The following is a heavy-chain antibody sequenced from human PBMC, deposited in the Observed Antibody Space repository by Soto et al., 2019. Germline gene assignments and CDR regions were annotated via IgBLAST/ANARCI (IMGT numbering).Heavy chain of an antibody. Sequence: PSETLSLTCTVSGGAISNYYWTWNRQPAGKGLEWIGRIYTTGSTNYNPSLKSRVTMSVDTSTDHFSLNLSSVTAADSAVYYCARGDYNFWSGYSYWGQGTLVTVSS. V-gene: IGHV4-4*07. CDR3: ARGDYNFWSGYSY. CDR1: GGAISNYY. J-gene: IGHJ4*02. CDR2: IYTTGST. D-gene: IGHD3-3*01.